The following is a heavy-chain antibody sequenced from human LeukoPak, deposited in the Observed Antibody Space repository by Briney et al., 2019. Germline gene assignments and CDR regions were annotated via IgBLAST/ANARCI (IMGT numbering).Heavy chain of an antibody. CDR2: ISWNSGSI. J-gene: IGHJ4*02. V-gene: IGHV3-9*01. CDR1: GFTFDDYA. Sequence: GRSLRLSRAASGFTFDDYALHWVWQAPGKGLEWVSGISWNSGSIGYADSVNGRFTISRDNAKNSLYLQMNSLRAEDTALYYCAKGGIFGVAPRGWGQGTLLTVSS. CDR3: AKGGIFGVAPRG. D-gene: IGHD3-3*01.